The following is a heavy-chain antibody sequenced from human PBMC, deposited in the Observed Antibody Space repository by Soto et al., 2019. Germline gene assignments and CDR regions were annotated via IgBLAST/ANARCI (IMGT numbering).Heavy chain of an antibody. J-gene: IGHJ6*03. CDR3: ARHGLNDILTGYYIPFYYYYYMDV. Sequence: SETLSLTCTVSGGSISSSSYYWGWIRQPPGKGLEWIGSIYYSGSTYYKPSLKSRVTISVDTSKNQFSLKLSSVTAADTAVYYCARHGLNDILTGYYIPFYYYYYMDVWGKGTTVTVSS. CDR2: IYYSGST. CDR1: GGSISSSSYY. D-gene: IGHD3-9*01. V-gene: IGHV4-39*01.